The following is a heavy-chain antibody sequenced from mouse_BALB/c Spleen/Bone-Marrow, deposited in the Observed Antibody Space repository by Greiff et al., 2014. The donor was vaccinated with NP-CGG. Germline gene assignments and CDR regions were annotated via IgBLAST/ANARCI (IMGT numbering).Heavy chain of an antibody. CDR2: INPYNDNT. J-gene: IGHJ1*01. CDR3: ARSLYSYDWYFDV. Sequence: HLVESGPELVKPGASVKMSCKASGYTFTSYVMHWVKQKPGQGLEWIGNINPYNDNTKYNEKFKGKATLTSDKSSSTAYMELSSLTSEDSAVYYCARSLYSYDWYFDVWGAGTTVTVSS. V-gene: IGHV1-14*01. CDR1: GYTFTSYV. D-gene: IGHD2-12*01.